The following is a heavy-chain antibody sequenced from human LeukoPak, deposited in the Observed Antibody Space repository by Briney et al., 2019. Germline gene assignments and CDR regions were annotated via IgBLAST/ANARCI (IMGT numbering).Heavy chain of an antibody. J-gene: IGHJ4*02. CDR3: ARGAVGY. CDR1: GFTFRSHW. CDR2: IKEDGSEK. V-gene: IGHV3-7*01. Sequence: PGGSLRLSCAASGFTFRSHWMSWVRQAPGKGLEWVANIKEDGSEKYYVDSVKGRFAISRDNANNSLYLQMNSLRVEDTAVYYCARGAVGYWGQGTLVTVSS.